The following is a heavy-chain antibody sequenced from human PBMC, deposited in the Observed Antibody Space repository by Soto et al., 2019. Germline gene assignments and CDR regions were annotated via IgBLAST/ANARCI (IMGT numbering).Heavy chain of an antibody. V-gene: IGHV4-34*01. Sequence: PSETLSLTCAVYGGSFSGYYWSWIRQPPGKGLEWIGEINHSGSTNYNPSLKSRVTISVDTSKNQFSLKLSSVTAADTAVYYCARGLYYYGSGSYYYWGQGTLVTV. CDR1: GGSFSGYY. CDR2: INHSGST. CDR3: ARGLYYYGSGSYYY. J-gene: IGHJ4*02. D-gene: IGHD3-10*01.